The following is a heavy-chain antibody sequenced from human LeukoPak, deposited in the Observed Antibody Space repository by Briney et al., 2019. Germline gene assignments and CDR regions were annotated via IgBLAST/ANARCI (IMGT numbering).Heavy chain of an antibody. J-gene: IGHJ6*03. CDR1: GGSISSYY. CDR3: ARDRGSGNRYYYYYYYMDV. CDR2: IYYSGST. Sequence: SETLSLTCTVSGGSISSYYWSWIRQPPGKGLEWIGYIYYSGSTNYNPSLKSRVTISVDTSKNQFSLKLSSVTAADTAVYYCARDRGSGNRYYYYYYYMDVWGKGTTVTISS. D-gene: IGHD3-10*01. V-gene: IGHV4-59*12.